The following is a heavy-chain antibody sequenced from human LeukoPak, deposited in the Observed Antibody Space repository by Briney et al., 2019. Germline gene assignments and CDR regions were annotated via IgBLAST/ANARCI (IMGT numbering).Heavy chain of an antibody. V-gene: IGHV3-23*01. D-gene: IGHD3-22*01. Sequence: GGSLRLSCAASGFTFSSYAMSWVRQAPGKGLEWVSAISGSGGSTYYADSVKGRFTISRDNSKNTLYLQMNSLRAEDTTVYYCANEGYYDSSGPFDYWGQGTLVTVSS. J-gene: IGHJ4*02. CDR1: GFTFSSYA. CDR2: ISGSGGST. CDR3: ANEGYYDSSGPFDY.